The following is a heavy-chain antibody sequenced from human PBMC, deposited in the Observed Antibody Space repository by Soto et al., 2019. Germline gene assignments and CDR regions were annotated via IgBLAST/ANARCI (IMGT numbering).Heavy chain of an antibody. Sequence: SETLSLTCTVSGGSISSSSYYWGWIRQPPGKGLEWIGSIYYSGSTYYNPSLKSRVTISVDTSKNQFSLKLSSVTAADTAVYYCARAGIAAAGEYNWFDPWGQGTLVTVS. J-gene: IGHJ5*02. D-gene: IGHD6-13*01. V-gene: IGHV4-39*01. CDR2: IYYSGST. CDR3: ARAGIAAAGEYNWFDP. CDR1: GGSISSSSYY.